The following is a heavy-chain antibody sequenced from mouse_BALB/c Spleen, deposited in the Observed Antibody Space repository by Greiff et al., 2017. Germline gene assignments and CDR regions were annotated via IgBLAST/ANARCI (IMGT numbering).Heavy chain of an antibody. V-gene: IGHV6-6*02. CDR1: GFTFSSYW. J-gene: IGHJ3*01. CDR3: TARGECAY. CDR2: IRLKSDNYAT. D-gene: IGHD6-1*01. Sequence: EVKLMESGGGLVQPGGSMKLSCVASGFTFSSYWMSWVRQSPEKGLEWVAEIRLKSDNYATHYAESVKGKFTISRDDSKSRLYLQMNSLRAEDTGIFYCTARGECAYWGQGTRVTLCA.